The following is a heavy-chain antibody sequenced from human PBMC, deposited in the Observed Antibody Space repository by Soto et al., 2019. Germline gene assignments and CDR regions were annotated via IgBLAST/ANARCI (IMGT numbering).Heavy chain of an antibody. V-gene: IGHV1-18*01. D-gene: IGHD3-3*01. CDR3: ARDRGISIFGVVIIESGDY. CDR1: GYTFTSYG. Sequence: QVQLVQSGAEVKKPGASVKVSCKASGYTFTSYGISWVRQAPGQGLEWMGWISAYNGNTNYAQTLQGRVTMTTDTSTSTAYMELRSLRSDDTAVYYCARDRGISIFGVVIIESGDYWGQGTLVTVSS. CDR2: ISAYNGNT. J-gene: IGHJ4*02.